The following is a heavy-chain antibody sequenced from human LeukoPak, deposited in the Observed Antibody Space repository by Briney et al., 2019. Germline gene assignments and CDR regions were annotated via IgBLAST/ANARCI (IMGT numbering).Heavy chain of an antibody. D-gene: IGHD5-18*01. CDR3: AREDTAMVMGY. CDR1: GFTFSSYS. CDR2: ISSSSSTI. V-gene: IGHV3-48*01. J-gene: IGHJ4*02. Sequence: PGGSLRLSCAASGFTFSSYSMNWVRQAPGRGLEWVSYISSSSSTIYYADSVKGRFTISRDNAKNSLYLQMNGLRAEDTAVYYCAREDTAMVMGYWGQGTLVTVSS.